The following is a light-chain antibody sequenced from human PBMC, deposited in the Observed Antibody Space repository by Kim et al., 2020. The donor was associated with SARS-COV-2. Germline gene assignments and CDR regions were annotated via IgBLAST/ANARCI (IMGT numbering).Light chain of an antibody. Sequence: SSELTQDPAVSVALGQTVRITCQGDSLRSYYATWYQQKPGQAPILVIYGKNNRPSGIPDRFSGSSSGNTASLTITGTQAGDEADYYCNSRDSNNNVLFGGGTHLTVL. CDR3: NSRDSNNNVL. CDR1: SLRSYY. V-gene: IGLV3-19*01. CDR2: GKN. J-gene: IGLJ2*01.